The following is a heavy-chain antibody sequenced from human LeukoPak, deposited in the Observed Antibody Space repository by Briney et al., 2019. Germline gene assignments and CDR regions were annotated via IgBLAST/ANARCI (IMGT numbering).Heavy chain of an antibody. CDR3: ASAGGGYPYYFDY. V-gene: IGHV3-23*01. CDR1: GFTFSSYA. CDR2: ISGSGGST. J-gene: IGHJ4*02. Sequence: GGSLRLFCAASGFTFSSYAMSWVRQAPGKGLEWVSGISGSGGSTYYADSVKGRFTISRDNSKNTLYLQMNSLRAEDTAVYYCASAGGGYPYYFDYWGQGTLVTVSS. D-gene: IGHD3-22*01.